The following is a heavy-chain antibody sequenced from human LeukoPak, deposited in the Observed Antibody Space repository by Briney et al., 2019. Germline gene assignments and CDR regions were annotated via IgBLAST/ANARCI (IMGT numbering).Heavy chain of an antibody. CDR2: ISSSGSTI. J-gene: IGHJ3*02. Sequence: GGSPRLSCAASGFTFSDYYMSWIRQAPGKGREWVSYISSSGSTIYYADSVKGRFTISRDNAKNSLYLQMNSLRAEDTAVYYCASSLVTAALGALDIWGQGTMVTVSS. V-gene: IGHV3-11*01. CDR3: ASSLVTAALGALDI. D-gene: IGHD2-21*02. CDR1: GFTFSDYY.